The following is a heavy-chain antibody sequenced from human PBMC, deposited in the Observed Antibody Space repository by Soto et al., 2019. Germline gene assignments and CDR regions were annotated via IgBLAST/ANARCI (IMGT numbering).Heavy chain of an antibody. J-gene: IGHJ5*02. CDR3: AREVGHGWFDP. V-gene: IGHV3-53*04. Sequence: EVQLVESGGGLVQPGGSLRLSCAASGFTVSSNYMSWVRQAPGKGLGWVPVIYSGGSTYYADSVKGRFTISRHNSKNTLYLQMTSLRAEDTAVYYCAREVGHGWFDPWGQGTLVTVSS. CDR1: GFTVSSNY. CDR2: IYSGGST.